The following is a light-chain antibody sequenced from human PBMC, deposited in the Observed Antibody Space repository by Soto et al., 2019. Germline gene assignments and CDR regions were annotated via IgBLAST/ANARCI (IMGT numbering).Light chain of an antibody. CDR1: QSVSSSY. CDR2: RAS. CDR3: QQYGSYWT. V-gene: IGKV3-20*01. J-gene: IGKJ1*01. Sequence: EIVLTQSPGTLSLSPGERATLCCRASQSVSSSYLAWYQQKPGQAPRLLIYRASSRATGIPDRFSGSGSGTDFTLTISRLEPEDFAVYYCQQYGSYWTFGQGTKVDIK.